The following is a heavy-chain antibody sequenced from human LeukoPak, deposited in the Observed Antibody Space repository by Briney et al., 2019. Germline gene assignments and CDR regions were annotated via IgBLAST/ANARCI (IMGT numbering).Heavy chain of an antibody. V-gene: IGHV3-21*01. Sequence: MNWVRQAPGKGLEWVSSISSSSSYIYYTDSVKGRVTISRDNAKNSLYLQMNSLRAEDTAVYYCAGGILRTVPPGPYYFDYWGQGTLVTVSS. CDR3: AGGILRTVPPGPYYFDY. CDR2: ISSSSSYI. J-gene: IGHJ4*02. D-gene: IGHD3-10*01.